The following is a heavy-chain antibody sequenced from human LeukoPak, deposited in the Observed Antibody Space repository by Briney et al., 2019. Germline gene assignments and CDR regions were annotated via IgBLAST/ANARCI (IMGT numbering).Heavy chain of an antibody. CDR1: GLSVNRKY. D-gene: IGHD3-3*01. CDR2: IYSGGST. Sequence: PGGSLRLSCAASGLSVNRKYMIWVPQAPGKGLEGFSVIYSGGSTYYADSVRGRFTISRDNSKNTLNLHMNSLRVEDTAIYFCATRPDDDDFPYFDFWGQGTLVTVTS. V-gene: IGHV3-66*01. J-gene: IGHJ4*02. CDR3: ATRPDDDDFPYFDF.